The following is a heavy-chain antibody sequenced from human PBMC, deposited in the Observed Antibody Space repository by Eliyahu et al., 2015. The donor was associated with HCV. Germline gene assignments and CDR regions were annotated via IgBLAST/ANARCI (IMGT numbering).Heavy chain of an antibody. Sequence: QVQLVQSGAEVKKPGSSVRVSCKASGGTFSRXSISWVRQAPGQGLEWMGGIIPMFGTANYAQRFQGRATITADESTSTAYMELRSLKSEDTAIYYCAREGGDYCSGGNCFLLYWGQGTLVTVSS. V-gene: IGHV1-69*01. CDR3: AREGGDYCSGGNCFLLY. D-gene: IGHD2-15*01. CDR2: IIPMFGTA. CDR1: GGTFSRXS. J-gene: IGHJ4*02.